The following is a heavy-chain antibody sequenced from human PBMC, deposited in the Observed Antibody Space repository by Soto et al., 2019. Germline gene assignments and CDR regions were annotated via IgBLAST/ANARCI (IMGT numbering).Heavy chain of an antibody. Sequence: GGSLRLSCAASGFTFSSYGMHWVRQAPGKGLEWVAVIWYDGSNKYYADSVKGRFTISRDNSKNTLYLQMNSLRAEDTAVYYCVRDHHRVKRVWLPTYYFDYWGQGTLVTVSS. J-gene: IGHJ4*02. V-gene: IGHV3-33*01. D-gene: IGHD6-19*01. CDR1: GFTFSSYG. CDR3: VRDHHRVKRVWLPTYYFDY. CDR2: IWYDGSNK.